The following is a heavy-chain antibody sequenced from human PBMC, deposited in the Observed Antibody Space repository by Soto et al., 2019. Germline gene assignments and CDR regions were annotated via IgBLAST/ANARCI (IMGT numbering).Heavy chain of an antibody. CDR3: AKGMYNYDSSGYRLFDY. CDR2: ISVSGGNT. CDR1: GFTFENFA. J-gene: IGHJ4*02. D-gene: IGHD3-22*01. Sequence: GGSLRLSCAASGFTFENFAMNWVRQAPGKGLEWVSGISVSGGNTYYADSVRGRFTVSRDNSKNSVFLQMNSLRAEDTAVYFCAKGMYNYDSSGYRLFDYWGQGTLVTVSS. V-gene: IGHV3-23*01.